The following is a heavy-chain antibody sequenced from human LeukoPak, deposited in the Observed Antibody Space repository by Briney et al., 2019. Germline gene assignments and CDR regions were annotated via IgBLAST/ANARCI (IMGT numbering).Heavy chain of an antibody. Sequence: VGSLRLSCAASGFTFSSYEMNWVRQAPGKGLEWVSYISSSGSSIYYADSVKGRFTISRDNAKNSLYLQMNSLRAEDTAVYYCAREGSSEDFDSWGQGTQVTVSS. CDR3: AREGSSEDFDS. D-gene: IGHD6-19*01. CDR1: GFTFSSYE. J-gene: IGHJ4*02. CDR2: ISSSGSSI. V-gene: IGHV3-48*03.